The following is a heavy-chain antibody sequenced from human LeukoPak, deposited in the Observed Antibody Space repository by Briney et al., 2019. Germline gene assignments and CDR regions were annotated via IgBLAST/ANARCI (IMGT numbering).Heavy chain of an antibody. J-gene: IGHJ4*02. V-gene: IGHV4-30-4*07. CDR2: IYYSGST. D-gene: IGHD5-12*01. CDR3: ARGGVGGYGTNFDY. Sequence: SQTLSLTCTVSGGSISSGSYYWSWIRQPAGKGLEWIGYIYYSGSTYYNPSLKSRVTISVDTSKNQFSLKLSSVTAADTAVYYCARGGVGGYGTNFDYWGQGTLVTVSS. CDR1: GGSISSGSYY.